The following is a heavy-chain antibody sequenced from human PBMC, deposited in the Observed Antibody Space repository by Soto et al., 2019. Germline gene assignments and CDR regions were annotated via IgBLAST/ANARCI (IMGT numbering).Heavy chain of an antibody. J-gene: IGHJ4*02. CDR3: ARVGIAAAGRGGSDY. CDR2: ISAGNGNT. CDR1: GYTFTSYA. D-gene: IGHD6-13*01. Sequence: ASVKVSCKASGYTFTSYAMHWVRQAPGQRLEWMGWISAGNGNTKYSQKFQGRVTITRDTSASTAYMELSSLRSEDTAVYYCARVGIAAAGRGGSDYWGQGTLVTVSS. V-gene: IGHV1-3*01.